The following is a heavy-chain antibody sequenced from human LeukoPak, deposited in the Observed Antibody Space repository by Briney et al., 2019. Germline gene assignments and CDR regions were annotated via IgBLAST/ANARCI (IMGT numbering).Heavy chain of an antibody. J-gene: IGHJ4*02. V-gene: IGHV4-61*01. CDR1: GGSVSSGSYY. D-gene: IGHD3-22*01. CDR2: IYYSGRT. CDR3: ARVDDSSVIDY. Sequence: SETLSLTCTVSGGSVSSGSYYWSWIRQPPGMGLEWIGYIYYSGRTNYNPPLMSRVTISVDTSKNQFSLKVSSVTAADTAVYYCARVDDSSVIDYWGQGTLVTVSS.